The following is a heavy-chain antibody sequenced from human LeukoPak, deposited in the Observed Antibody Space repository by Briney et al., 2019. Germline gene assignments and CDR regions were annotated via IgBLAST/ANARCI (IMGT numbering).Heavy chain of an antibody. V-gene: IGHV4-34*01. D-gene: IGHD6-6*01. J-gene: IGHJ5*02. CDR2: INHSGST. Sequence: SETLSLTCAVYGGSFRWYYWSWIRQPPWKGLEWIGEINHSGSTNYNPSLKSRVTISVDTSKNQFSLKLSSVTAADTSVYYCAAYSSSSGPYTWFDPWGQGTLVTVSS. CDR1: GGSFRWYY. CDR3: AAYSSSSGPYTWFDP.